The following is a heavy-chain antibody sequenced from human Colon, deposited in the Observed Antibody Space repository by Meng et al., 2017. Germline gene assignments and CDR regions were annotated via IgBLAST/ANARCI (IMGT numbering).Heavy chain of an antibody. CDR1: GFTINTYG. Sequence: VGLFVLWVVLLEPVRALRLCGGASGFTINTYGLHGLRHAPGMILEWVAFRWSDEKNKYYADSVKGRFTIYRDNSKYTLYLQLNCLRSEDTAVYYCARDLTYGPSDYFDYWGQGTLVTVSS. D-gene: IGHD3-10*01. CDR3: ARDLTYGPSDYFDY. J-gene: IGHJ4*02. CDR2: RWSDEKNK. V-gene: IGHV3-33*01.